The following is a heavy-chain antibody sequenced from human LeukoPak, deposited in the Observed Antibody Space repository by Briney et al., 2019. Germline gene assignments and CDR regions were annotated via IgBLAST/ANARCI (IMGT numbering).Heavy chain of an antibody. J-gene: IGHJ5*02. V-gene: IGHV4-59*08. CDR1: GGSISSYY. CDR3: ASRSARYNWNYVYWFDP. Sequence: SETLSLTCTVSGGSISSYYWSWIRQPPGKGLEWSGYIYYSGSTNYNPSLKSRVTISVDTSKNQFSLKLSSVTAADTAVYYCASRSARYNWNYVYWFDPWGQGTLVTVSS. CDR2: IYYSGST. D-gene: IGHD1-7*01.